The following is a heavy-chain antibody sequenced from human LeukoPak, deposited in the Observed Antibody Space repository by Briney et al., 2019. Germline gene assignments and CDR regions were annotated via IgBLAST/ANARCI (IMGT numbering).Heavy chain of an antibody. CDR3: AKEHSGWDYFDY. D-gene: IGHD5-12*01. CDR2: ISHDGKHQ. V-gene: IGHV3-30*18. Sequence: QPGGSLRLSCVASGITFNIYGMHWVRQAPGKGLEWVAVISHDGKHQYFGDSVKGRFTISRDDSTKTVYLQMNNLGPEDTAMYYCAKEHSGWDYFDYWGQGTLVTVSS. CDR1: GITFNIYG. J-gene: IGHJ4*02.